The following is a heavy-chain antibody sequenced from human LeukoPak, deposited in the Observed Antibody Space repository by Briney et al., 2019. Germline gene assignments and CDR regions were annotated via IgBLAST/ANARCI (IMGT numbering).Heavy chain of an antibody. CDR2: IRSNSDGGTI. Sequence: PGGSLRLSCATSGFTFSNAWMNWVRQAPGKGLEWVGRIRSNSDGGTIDYAAPVKGRFTLSRDDTKTTLYLQMNSLQTEDTAVYYCATDFYDSTWGQGTLVTVSS. J-gene: IGHJ5*02. V-gene: IGHV3-15*07. CDR1: GFTFSNAW. D-gene: IGHD3-22*01. CDR3: ATDFYDST.